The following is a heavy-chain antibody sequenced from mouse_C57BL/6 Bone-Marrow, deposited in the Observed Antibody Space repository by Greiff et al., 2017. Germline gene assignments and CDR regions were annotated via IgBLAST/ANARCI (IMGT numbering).Heavy chain of an antibody. CDR1: GYTFTSYW. CDR2: IDPSDSYT. CDR3: ARGWAIVMDC. D-gene: IGHD2-5*01. J-gene: IGHJ2*01. V-gene: IGHV1-50*01. Sequence: QVQLQQPGAELVKPGASVKLSCKASGYTFTSYWMQWVKQRPGQGLEWIGEIDPSDSYTNYNQKFKGKATLTVDTSSSTAYMQLSSLTSEDSAVYYCARGWAIVMDCWGQGTTLTVSS.